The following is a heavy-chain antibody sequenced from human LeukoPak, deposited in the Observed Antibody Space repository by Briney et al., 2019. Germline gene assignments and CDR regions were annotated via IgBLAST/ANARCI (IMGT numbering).Heavy chain of an antibody. CDR2: IYYSGST. Sequence: PSETLSLTCTVSGGSISSHYWSWIRQPPGKGLEWIGYIYYSGSTNYNPSLKSRVTISVDTSKSQFSLKLSSVTAADTAVYYCARFPYYDLIGSSGYFDYWGQGTLVTVSS. CDR3: ARFPYYDLIGSSGYFDY. J-gene: IGHJ4*02. V-gene: IGHV4-59*11. CDR1: GGSISSHY. D-gene: IGHD3-22*01.